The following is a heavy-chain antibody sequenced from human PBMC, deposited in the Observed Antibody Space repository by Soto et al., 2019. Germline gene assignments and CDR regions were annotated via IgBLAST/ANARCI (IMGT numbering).Heavy chain of an antibody. CDR1: SDTINISSDY. J-gene: IGHJ5*02. D-gene: IGHD3-3*01. V-gene: IGHV4-39*01. CDR3: ARHSRDYDFWSGYWRNWFDP. CDR2: IYYSGST. Sequence: PSETPYLTRAASSDTINISSDYGGWIRQPPGKGLEWIGSIYYSGSTYYNPSLKSRVTISVDTSKNQFSLKLSSVTAADTAVYYCARHSRDYDFWSGYWRNWFDPWGQGTLVTVSS.